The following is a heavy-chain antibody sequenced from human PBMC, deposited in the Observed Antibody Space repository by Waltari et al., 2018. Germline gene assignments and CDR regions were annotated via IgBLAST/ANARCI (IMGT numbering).Heavy chain of an antibody. Sequence: EVQLVESGGGLVQPGGSLRLACAASGFTFRRYNMNWVRQAPGKGLAWLSYISSFGTTDYADSVKGRFTISRDNADNSLSLQMNSLRAEDTAVYYCARAKTGDYYYYYMDVWGKGTTVTISS. J-gene: IGHJ6*03. CDR3: ARAKTGDYYYYYMDV. V-gene: IGHV3-48*04. CDR1: GFTFRRYN. CDR2: ISSFGTT. D-gene: IGHD3-10*01.